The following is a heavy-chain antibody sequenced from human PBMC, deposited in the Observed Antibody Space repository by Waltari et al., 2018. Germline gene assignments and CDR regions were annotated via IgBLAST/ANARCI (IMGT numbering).Heavy chain of an antibody. V-gene: IGHV3-49*03. J-gene: IGHJ6*02. D-gene: IGHD3-3*01. CDR3: TRDREVGGDFWSGYYSWVYYYYGMDV. CDR1: GFTFGDYA. Sequence: EVQLVESGGGLVQPGRSLRLSCTASGFTFGDYAMSWFRQAPGKGLGWVGFIRSKAYGGQKEYAASVKGRFTSSRDDSKSIAYLQMNSLKTEDTAVYYCTRDREVGGDFWSGYYSWVYYYYGMDVWGQGTTVTVSS. CDR2: IRSKAYGGQK.